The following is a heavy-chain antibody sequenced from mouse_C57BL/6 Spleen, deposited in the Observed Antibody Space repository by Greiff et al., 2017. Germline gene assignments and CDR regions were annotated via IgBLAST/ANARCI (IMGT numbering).Heavy chain of an antibody. CDR1: GYTFTDYN. Sequence: EVQLQQSGPELVKPGASVEIPCKASGYTFTDYNMDWVKQSHGKSLEWIGDINPNNGGTIYNQKFKGKATLTVDKSSSTAYMELRSLTSEDTAVYYCARSPLITTVVDYAMDYWGQGTSVTVSS. D-gene: IGHD1-1*01. CDR3: ARSPLITTVVDYAMDY. J-gene: IGHJ4*01. V-gene: IGHV1-18*01. CDR2: INPNNGGT.